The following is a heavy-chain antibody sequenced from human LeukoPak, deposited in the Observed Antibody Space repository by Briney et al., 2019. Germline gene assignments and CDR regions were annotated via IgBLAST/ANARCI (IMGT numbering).Heavy chain of an antibody. CDR2: IYSGGNT. V-gene: IGHV3-53*01. J-gene: IGHJ4*02. Sequence: PGGSLRLSCAASRFSVSSNYMSWVRQAPGKGLEWVSVIYSGGNTYYADSVKGRFTISRDNSKNTLYLQLNSLRAEDTAVYYCGGGVWLRPDYWGQGTPVTVSS. CDR1: RFSVSSNY. D-gene: IGHD3-10*01. CDR3: GGGVWLRPDY.